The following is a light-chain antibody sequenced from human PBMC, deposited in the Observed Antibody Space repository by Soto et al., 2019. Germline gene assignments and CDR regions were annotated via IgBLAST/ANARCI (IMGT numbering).Light chain of an antibody. Sequence: DIQMTQSPSTLSASVGDRVTITCRASQSINNWLAWYHQKPGKAPRLLIYDAFSLESGVPSRFSGTGSGTEFTLTISSLQPDDLATYFCQQYHTVPYTFGQGTKVDIK. V-gene: IGKV1-5*01. CDR2: DAF. J-gene: IGKJ2*01. CDR3: QQYHTVPYT. CDR1: QSINNW.